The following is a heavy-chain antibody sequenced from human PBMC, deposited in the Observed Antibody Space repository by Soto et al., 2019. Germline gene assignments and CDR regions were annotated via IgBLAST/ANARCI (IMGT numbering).Heavy chain of an antibody. CDR2: ISGSGGST. D-gene: IGHD3-22*01. CDR1: GFTFSSYA. J-gene: IGHJ4*02. Sequence: SLRLSCAASGFTFSSYAMSWVRQAPGKGLEWVSAISGSGGSTYYANSVKGRFTISRDNSKNTLYLQMNSLRAEDTAVYYCAKVPRTTMIVVVITTGPDYWGQGTLVTVSS. CDR3: AKVPRTTMIVVVITTGPDY. V-gene: IGHV3-23*01.